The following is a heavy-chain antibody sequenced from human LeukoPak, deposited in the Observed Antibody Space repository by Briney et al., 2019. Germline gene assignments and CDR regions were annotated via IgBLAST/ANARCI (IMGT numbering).Heavy chain of an antibody. CDR2: IWYDGSNK. CDR3: AKGSREGYNLDY. Sequence: GGSLRLSCAASGLTFSSYGMHWVRQAPGKGLEWVALIWYDGSNKYYADSVKGRFTISRYNSKNTLYLQMNSLRAEDTAVYYCAKGSREGYNLDYWGQGTLVTVSS. D-gene: IGHD5-24*01. V-gene: IGHV3-33*06. CDR1: GLTFSSYG. J-gene: IGHJ4*02.